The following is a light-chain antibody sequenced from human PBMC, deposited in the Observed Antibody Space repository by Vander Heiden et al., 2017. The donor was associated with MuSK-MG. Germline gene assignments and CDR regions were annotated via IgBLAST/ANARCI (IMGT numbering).Light chain of an antibody. CDR1: QSVDRW. CDR3: HQDDVYSWT. J-gene: IGKJ1*01. Sequence: DIQMIQSPSTLSASLGDRITITCRATQSVDRWLAWYQQKPGKAPKLLIYRASILESGVPSRFSGSRSETEFTLTISNLQPDDFATYYCHQDDVYSWTFGQGTLLDLK. V-gene: IGKV1-5*03. CDR2: RAS.